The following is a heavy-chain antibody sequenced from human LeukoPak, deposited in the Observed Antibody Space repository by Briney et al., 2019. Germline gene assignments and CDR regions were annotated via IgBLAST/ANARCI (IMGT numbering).Heavy chain of an antibody. CDR1: GGTLSSYA. D-gene: IGHD3-9*01. CDR2: IIPILGIA. CDR3: ARATDILTSSGDY. Sequence: SVKVSCKASGGTLSSYAISWVRQAPGQGLEWMGRIIPILGIANYAQKFQGRVTITADKSTSTAYMELSSLRSEDTAVYYCARATDILTSSGDYWGQGTLVTVSS. V-gene: IGHV1-69*04. J-gene: IGHJ4*02.